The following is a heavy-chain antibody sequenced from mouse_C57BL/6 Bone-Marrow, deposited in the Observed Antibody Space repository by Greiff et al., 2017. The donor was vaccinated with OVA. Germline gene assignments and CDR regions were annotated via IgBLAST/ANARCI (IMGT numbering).Heavy chain of an antibody. CDR3: ARECSSIMDY. CDR1: GFTFSSYA. CDR2: ISDGGSYT. Sequence: EVQVVESGGGLVKPGGSLKLSCAASGFTFSSYAMSWVRQTPEKRLEWVATISDGGSYTYYPDNVKGRFTISRDNAKNNLYLQMSHLKSEDTAMYYCARECSSIMDYWGKGTSVTVSS. D-gene: IGHD1-2*01. J-gene: IGHJ4*01. V-gene: IGHV5-4*01.